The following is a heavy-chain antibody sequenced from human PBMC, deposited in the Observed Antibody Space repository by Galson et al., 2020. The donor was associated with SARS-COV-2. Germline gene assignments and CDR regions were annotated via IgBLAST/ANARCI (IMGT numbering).Heavy chain of an antibody. CDR3: TTSATHFDCS. Sequence: GESLKISCAASGFTFSNAWMTWVRQAPGKGLEWVGRIKSKTDGGTADYAAPVKGRFTISRDESKNTLYLQMNSLKTEDTALYYCTTSATHFDCSGGQGTLVTVSS. CDR1: GFTFSNAW. V-gene: IGHV3-15*01. D-gene: IGHD2-8*02. J-gene: IGHJ4*02. CDR2: IKSKTDGGTA.